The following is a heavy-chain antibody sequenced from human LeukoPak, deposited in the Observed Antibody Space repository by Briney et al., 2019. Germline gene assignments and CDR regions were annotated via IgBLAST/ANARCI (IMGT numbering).Heavy chain of an antibody. CDR2: INSGGSAI. J-gene: IGHJ4*02. V-gene: IGHV3-11*01. CDR1: GFTFSDYY. CDR3: ARLVATPNSEVFDY. Sequence: GGSLRLSCAASGFTFSDYYMSWIRQAPGKGLEWVSYINSGGSAIYYADSVKGRFTISRDNAKNSLYLQMNSLRAEDTAVYYCARLVATPNSEVFDYWGQGTLVTVSS. D-gene: IGHD5-12*01.